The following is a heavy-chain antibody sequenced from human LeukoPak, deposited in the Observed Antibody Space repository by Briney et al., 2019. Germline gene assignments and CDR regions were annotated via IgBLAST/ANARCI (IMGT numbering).Heavy chain of an antibody. CDR2: ISHSGST. V-gene: IGHV4-59*12. D-gene: IGHD2-2*01. CDR3: ARRLEVPGGIGWFDP. Sequence: KPSETLSLTCTVSGGSISNYYWSWIRQPPGKGLEWIGYISHSGSTYYNPSLKSRVTISVDRSKNQFSLKLSSVTAADTAVYYCARRLEVPGGIGWFDPWGQGTLVTVSS. J-gene: IGHJ5*02. CDR1: GGSISNYY.